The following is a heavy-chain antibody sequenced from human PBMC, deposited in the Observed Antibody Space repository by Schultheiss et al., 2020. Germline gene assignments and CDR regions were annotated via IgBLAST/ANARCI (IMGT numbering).Heavy chain of an antibody. V-gene: IGHV4-59*12. CDR2: IYYSGST. D-gene: IGHD1-7*01. Sequence: SETLSLTCTVSGGSISSYYWSWIRQPPGKGLEWIGYIYYSGSTYYNPSLKSRVTISVDTSKNQFSLKLSSVTAADTAVYYCARGAGTTLCNWFDPWGQGTLGTVS. CDR1: GGSISSYY. CDR3: ARGAGTTLCNWFDP. J-gene: IGHJ5*02.